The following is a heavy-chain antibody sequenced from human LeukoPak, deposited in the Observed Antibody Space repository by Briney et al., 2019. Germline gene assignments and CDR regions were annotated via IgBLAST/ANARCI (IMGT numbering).Heavy chain of an antibody. Sequence: PGGSLRLSCAASGFTFSSYWMSWVRQAPGKGLEWVANIKQDGSEKYYVDSVKGRFTISRDNAKNSLYLQMNSLRAEDTAVYYCARAHCSRTSCYPNNWFDPWGQGTLVTVSS. D-gene: IGHD2-2*01. CDR1: GFTFSSYW. V-gene: IGHV3-7*01. CDR2: IKQDGSEK. J-gene: IGHJ5*02. CDR3: ARAHCSRTSCYPNNWFDP.